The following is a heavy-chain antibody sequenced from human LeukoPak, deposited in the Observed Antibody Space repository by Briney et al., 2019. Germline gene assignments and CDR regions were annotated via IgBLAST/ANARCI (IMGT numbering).Heavy chain of an antibody. J-gene: IGHJ5*02. Sequence: ASVKVSCKASGYTFTSYDINWVRQATGQGLEWMGWMNPNSGNTGYAQKFQGRVTMTRNTSISTAYMELSSLRSEDTAVYYCARAGRMVRGVIMRSNWFDPWGQGTLVTVSS. V-gene: IGHV1-8*01. D-gene: IGHD3-10*01. CDR3: ARAGRMVRGVIMRSNWFDP. CDR1: GYTFTSYD. CDR2: MNPNSGNT.